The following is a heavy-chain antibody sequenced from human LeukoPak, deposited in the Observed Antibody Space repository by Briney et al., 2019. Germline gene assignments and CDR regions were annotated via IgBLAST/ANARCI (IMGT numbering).Heavy chain of an antibody. CDR3: ARALGTRLRYYYYMDV. D-gene: IGHD1-1*01. Sequence: SETLSLTCTVSGGSISSYYWSWIRRPPGKGLEWIGYIYYSGSTNYNPSPKSRVTISVDTSKNQFSLKLSSVTAADTAVYYCARALGTRLRYYYYMDVWGKGTTVTISS. J-gene: IGHJ6*03. CDR2: IYYSGST. CDR1: GGSISSYY. V-gene: IGHV4-59*01.